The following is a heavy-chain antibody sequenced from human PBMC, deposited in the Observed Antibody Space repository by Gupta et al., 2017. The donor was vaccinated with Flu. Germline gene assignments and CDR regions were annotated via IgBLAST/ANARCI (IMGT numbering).Heavy chain of an antibody. CDR3: ARQGGTVGYMDGMDV. Sequence: QLQLQESGPGLVKPSETLSLTCTVSGGSISSSSYYWGWIRQPPGKGLEWIGSIYYSGSTYYNPSLKSRVTISVDTSKNQFSLKLSSVTAADTAVYYCARQGGTVGYMDGMDVWGQGTTVTVSS. V-gene: IGHV4-39*01. CDR1: GGSISSSSYY. J-gene: IGHJ6*02. D-gene: IGHD6-25*01. CDR2: IYYSGST.